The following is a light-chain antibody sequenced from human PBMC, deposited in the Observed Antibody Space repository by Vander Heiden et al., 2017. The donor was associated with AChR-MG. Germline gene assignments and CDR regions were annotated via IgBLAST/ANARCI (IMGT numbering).Light chain of an antibody. J-gene: IGLJ3*02. V-gene: IGLV3-1*01. CDR1: LLGDKY. CDR3: QAWDSFTVV. Sequence: SSELTQPLSVSVSPGQTATITCSGDLLGDKYASWYQQKPGQSPVLVIYKDIKRPSGIPERFSGSKSGNTATLTSGGTQTIDEADYYCQAWDSFTVVFGGGTNLIV. CDR2: KDI.